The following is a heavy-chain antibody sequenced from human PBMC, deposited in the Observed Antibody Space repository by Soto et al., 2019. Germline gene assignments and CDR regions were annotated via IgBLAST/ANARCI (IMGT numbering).Heavy chain of an antibody. V-gene: IGHV4-61*01. CDR2: IYYSGST. D-gene: IGHD3-22*01. CDR3: ARAWHYDSSGVDY. J-gene: IGHJ4*02. CDR1: GGSVSSGSYY. Sequence: QVQLQESGPGLVKPSETLSLTCNVSGGSVSSGSYYWSWIRQPPGKGLEWIGYIYYSGSTNYNPSLKSRVTISVDTSKNQFSLKLSSVTAADTAVYYCARAWHYDSSGVDYWGQGTLVTVSS.